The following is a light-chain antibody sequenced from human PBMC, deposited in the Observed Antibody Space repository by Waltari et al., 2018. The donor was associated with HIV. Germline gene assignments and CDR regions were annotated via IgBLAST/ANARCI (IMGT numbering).Light chain of an antibody. CDR2: WAS. CDR3: QQYYSTLFT. J-gene: IGKJ3*01. Sequence: DIVMTQSLDSLAVSLGERATINCKSSQSVLYSSNNKNYLAWYQQKPGQPPKLLIYWASTRESGVPDRFSGSGSGTDFTLTISSLQAEDVAVYYCQQYYSTLFTFGPGTKVDIK. V-gene: IGKV4-1*01. CDR1: QSVLYSSNNKNY.